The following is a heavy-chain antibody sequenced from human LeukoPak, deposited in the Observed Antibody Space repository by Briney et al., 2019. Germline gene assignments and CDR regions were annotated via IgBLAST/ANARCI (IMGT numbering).Heavy chain of an antibody. J-gene: IGHJ5*02. V-gene: IGHV1-46*01. D-gene: IGHD1-7*01. CDR3: AKCSETGTTRWFDP. Sequence: ASVKVSCKASGYTFTSYCLHWVRQAPGQGLEWMGLINPSGTTTYAQNFQGRVTMTTDTSASTAYMELSSLRSDDTAVYYCAKCSETGTTRWFDPWDQGTLVTVSS. CDR2: INPSGTT. CDR1: GYTFTSYC.